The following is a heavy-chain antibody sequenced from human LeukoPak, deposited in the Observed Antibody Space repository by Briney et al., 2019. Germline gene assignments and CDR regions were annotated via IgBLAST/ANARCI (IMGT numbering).Heavy chain of an antibody. CDR2: ISGSGGST. D-gene: IGHD2-2*01. V-gene: IGHV3-23*01. J-gene: IGHJ6*02. Sequence: GGSLRLSCAASGFTFSSYAMSWVRQAPGKGLEWVSAISGSGGSTYYADSVKGRFTISRDNSKNTLYLQMNSLRAEDTAVYYCAKDTAGYCSSTSCCGYGMDVWGQGTTVTVSS. CDR1: GFTFSSYA. CDR3: AKDTAGYCSSTSCCGYGMDV.